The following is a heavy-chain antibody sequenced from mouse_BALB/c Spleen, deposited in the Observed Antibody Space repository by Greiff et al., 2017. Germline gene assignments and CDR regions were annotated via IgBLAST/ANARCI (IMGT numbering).Heavy chain of an antibody. CDR1: GYTFTDYE. D-gene: IGHD3-3*01. CDR3: TRSTGRGYFDY. V-gene: IGHV1-15*01. J-gene: IGHJ2*01. CDR2: IDPETGGT. Sequence: QVQLQQSGAELVRPGASVTLSCKASGYTFTDYEMHWVKQTPVHGLEWIGAIDPETGGTAYNQKFKGKATLTADKSSSTAYMELRSLTSEDSAVYYCTRSTGRGYFDYWGQGTTLTVSS.